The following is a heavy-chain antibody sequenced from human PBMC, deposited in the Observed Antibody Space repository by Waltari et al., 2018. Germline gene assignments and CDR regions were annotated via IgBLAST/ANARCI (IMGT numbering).Heavy chain of an antibody. J-gene: IGHJ6*03. CDR3: ARKLVVPAGRGGYYYMDV. CDR2: IRYDGSNK. V-gene: IGHV3-30*02. Sequence: QVQLQESGPGLVKPSGTLSLTCAVSGGSISSSNWWSWVRQPPGKGLEWVAFIRYDGSNKYYADSVKGRFTISRDNSKNTLYLQMNSLRAEDTAVYYCARKLVVPAGRGGYYYMDVWGKGTTVTISS. D-gene: IGHD2-2*01. CDR1: GGSISSSNW.